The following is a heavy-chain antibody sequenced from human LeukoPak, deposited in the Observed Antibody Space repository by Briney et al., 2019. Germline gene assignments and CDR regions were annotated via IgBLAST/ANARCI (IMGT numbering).Heavy chain of an antibody. CDR2: IRYDGSNK. V-gene: IGHV3-30*02. CDR3: AKDGNSGYDFYFFDH. D-gene: IGHD5-12*01. CDR1: GFTFSSYG. Sequence: GGSLRLSCAASGFTFSSYGMHRVRQAPGKGLEWVAFIRYDGSNKYYADSVKGRFTISRDNSKNTLYLQMNSLRAEDTAVYYCAKDGNSGYDFYFFDHWGQGTLVTVSS. J-gene: IGHJ4*02.